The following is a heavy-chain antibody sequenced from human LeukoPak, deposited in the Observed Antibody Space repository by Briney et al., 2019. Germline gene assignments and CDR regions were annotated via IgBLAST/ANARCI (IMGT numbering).Heavy chain of an antibody. CDR2: VGSAGDT. Sequence: PGGSLRLSCAASGFTFSAYDMPWVRQGTGKGLEWVSVVGSAGDTYYAGSVKGRFTISRENAKNSLYLQMNSLSAGDTAVYYCTRASSGLDYWGQGILVTVSS. CDR1: GFTFSAYD. D-gene: IGHD2-8*02. J-gene: IGHJ4*02. CDR3: TRASSGLDY. V-gene: IGHV3-13*01.